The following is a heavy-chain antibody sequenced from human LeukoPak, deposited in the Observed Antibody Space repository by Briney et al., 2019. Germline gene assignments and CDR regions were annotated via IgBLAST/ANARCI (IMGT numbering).Heavy chain of an antibody. D-gene: IGHD6-13*01. Sequence: GRSLRLFCAASGFTFRSYGMHWVRQAPGKGLEWVAIVWYDGNNKYYADSVKGRFTVSRDNSKDTVSLQLNSLRAEDTAVYYCARGSEAAAGAFDYWGQGALVTVPS. CDR2: VWYDGNNK. CDR3: ARGSEAAAGAFDY. CDR1: GFTFRSYG. V-gene: IGHV3-33*01. J-gene: IGHJ4*02.